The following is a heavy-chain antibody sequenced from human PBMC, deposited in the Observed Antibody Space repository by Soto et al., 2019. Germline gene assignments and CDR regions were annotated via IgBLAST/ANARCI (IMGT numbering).Heavy chain of an antibody. CDR1: RCSLSTSGVG. CDR2: IYWNDGK. CDR3: GNADYGESKYFDY. V-gene: IGHV2-5*01. Sequence: GPTLVNPPHTLTLACTFSRCSLSTSGVGVGWIRQPPGKAMEWLALIYWNDGKRYSPSVKSRLTITKATSKNQVVLTMTNMDPVDKAKYYCGNADYGESKYFDYWGQGTLVTVYS. J-gene: IGHJ4*02. D-gene: IGHD4-17*01.